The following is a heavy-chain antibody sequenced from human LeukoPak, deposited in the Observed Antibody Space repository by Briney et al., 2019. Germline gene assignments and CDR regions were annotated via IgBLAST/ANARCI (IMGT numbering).Heavy chain of an antibody. CDR2: INPKSGGT. J-gene: IGHJ4*02. Sequence: AASVKVSCKASGYTFTDYFLHWGRQAPGQGLEWMGWINPKSGGTNYAQKFQGRVTLTRDTSINTASLELSSLTYADTAVYYCARDYLASSGYSAWGYWGQGTLVTVSS. D-gene: IGHD3-22*01. V-gene: IGHV1-2*02. CDR3: ARDYLASSGYSAWGY. CDR1: GYTFTDYF.